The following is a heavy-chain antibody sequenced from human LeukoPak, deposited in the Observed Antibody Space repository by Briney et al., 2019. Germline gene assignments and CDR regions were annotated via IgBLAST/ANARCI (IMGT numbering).Heavy chain of an antibody. Sequence: YYSGSSYYNPSLKSRITISIDTSKNQFSLKLTSVTAADTAVYYCARNLYGSGSYYSPLEYWGQGTLVTVSS. CDR2: YYSGSS. V-gene: IGHV4-39*07. CDR3: ARNLYGSGSYYSPLEY. D-gene: IGHD3-10*01. J-gene: IGHJ4*02.